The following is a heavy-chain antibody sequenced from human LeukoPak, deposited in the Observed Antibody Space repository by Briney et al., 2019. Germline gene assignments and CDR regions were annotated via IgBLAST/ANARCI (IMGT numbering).Heavy chain of an antibody. D-gene: IGHD3-10*01. CDR2: INHSGST. CDR3: ARALDGSGSRFGYFDY. J-gene: IGHJ4*02. Sequence: PSETLSLTCAVYGGSFSGYYWSWIRQPPGKRLEWIGEINHSGSTNYNPSLKSRVTISVDTSKNQFSLKLSSVTAADTAVYYCARALDGSGSRFGYFDYWGQGTLVTVSS. V-gene: IGHV4-34*01. CDR1: GGSFSGYY.